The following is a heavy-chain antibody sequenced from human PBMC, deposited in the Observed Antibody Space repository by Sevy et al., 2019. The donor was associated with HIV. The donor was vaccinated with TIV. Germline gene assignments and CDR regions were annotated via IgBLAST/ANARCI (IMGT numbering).Heavy chain of an antibody. CDR2: LRGKAYGEAT. CDR1: GFNLGDYV. V-gene: IGHV3-49*03. D-gene: IGHD3-10*01. J-gene: IGHJ6*02. Sequence: GGSLRLSCRTSGFNLGDYVMIWFRQAPGKGLDWVGFLRGKAYGEATEYAASVKGRVTISRDESKGIAYLKMNSLKIEDTARYYCTRARYYNDSGSYYGMDVWGQGTTVTVSS. CDR3: TRARYYNDSGSYYGMDV.